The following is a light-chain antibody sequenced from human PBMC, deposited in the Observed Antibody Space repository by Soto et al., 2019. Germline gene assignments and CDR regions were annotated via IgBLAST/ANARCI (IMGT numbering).Light chain of an antibody. Sequence: QSALTQPASVSGSPGQSITISCTGTSRDVGGYNYVSWYQQHPGKAPRLKIYEVSNRPSGVSNRFSGSKSGNTASLTISGLQAEDEADYYCSSYTVSTPVVFGGGTKVTV. CDR2: EVS. J-gene: IGLJ3*02. CDR3: SSYTVSTPVV. V-gene: IGLV2-14*01. CDR1: SRDVGGYNY.